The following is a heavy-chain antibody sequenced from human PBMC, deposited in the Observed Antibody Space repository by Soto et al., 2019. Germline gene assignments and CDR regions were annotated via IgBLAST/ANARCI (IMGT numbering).Heavy chain of an antibody. CDR1: GFTFSTYG. CDR2: ISYDGSDK. Sequence: QVQLVESGGGVVQPGRSLRLSCAASGFTFSTYGMHWVRQAPGKGLEWLAAISYDGSDKYYADSVKGRFTISRDNSKKTLYLQMNRLRPEDTAVYYCAKVGHGSGKGLDYWGQGTLVTVSS. V-gene: IGHV3-30*18. D-gene: IGHD3-10*01. CDR3: AKVGHGSGKGLDY. J-gene: IGHJ4*02.